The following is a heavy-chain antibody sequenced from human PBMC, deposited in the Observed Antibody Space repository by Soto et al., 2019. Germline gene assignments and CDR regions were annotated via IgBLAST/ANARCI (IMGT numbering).Heavy chain of an antibody. CDR3: AKGKANTVFGVDTLFDY. Sequence: PVGSLRLSCAASGFTFSGYAMSWVRQAPGKGLEWVSLISGNGGKINYADSVKGRFTISRDNSKNTLYLQMNSLRAEDTAVYYCAKGKANTVFGVDTLFDYWGQGTQVTVSS. V-gene: IGHV3-23*01. D-gene: IGHD3-3*01. CDR2: ISGNGGKI. CDR1: GFTFSGYA. J-gene: IGHJ4*02.